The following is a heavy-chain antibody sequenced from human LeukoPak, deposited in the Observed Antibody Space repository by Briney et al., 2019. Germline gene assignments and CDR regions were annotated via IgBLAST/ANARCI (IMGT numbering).Heavy chain of an antibody. D-gene: IGHD1-7*01. CDR3: ASSELRGYYYYMDV. CDR2: IYYSGST. V-gene: IGHV4-59*11. Sequence: PSETLSLTCTVSGGSISSHYWSWIRQPPGKGLEWIGYIYYSGSTNYNPSLKSRVTISVDTSKNQFSLKLSSVTAADTAVSYCASSELRGYYYYMDVWGKGTTVTVSS. J-gene: IGHJ6*03. CDR1: GGSISSHY.